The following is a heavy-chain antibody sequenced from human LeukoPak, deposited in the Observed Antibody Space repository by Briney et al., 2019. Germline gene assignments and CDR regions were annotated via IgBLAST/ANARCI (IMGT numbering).Heavy chain of an antibody. CDR1: GFTFSSYW. Sequence: GGSLRLSCAASGFTFSSYWMSWVRQVPGKGLEWVANIKQDGSEKYYVDSVKGRFTIYRDNAKNSLYLQMNSLRAEDTAVYYCARQDYDFWSGYRAEYFQHWGQGTLVTVSS. CDR2: IKQDGSEK. CDR3: ARQDYDFWSGYRAEYFQH. V-gene: IGHV3-7*01. D-gene: IGHD3-3*01. J-gene: IGHJ1*01.